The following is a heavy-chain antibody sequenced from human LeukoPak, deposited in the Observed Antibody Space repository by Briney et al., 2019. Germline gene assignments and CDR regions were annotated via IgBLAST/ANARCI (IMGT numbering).Heavy chain of an antibody. CDR1: GGSISSSSYY. Sequence: SETLSLTCTVSGGSISSSSYYWGWIRQPPGKGLEWIGSIYYSGSTYYNPSLKSRVTISLDTSKNQFSLKLSSVTAADTAVYYCARSGEYSAGLYYYYYYMDVWGKGTTVTISS. CDR2: IYYSGST. D-gene: IGHD3-10*01. V-gene: IGHV4-39*07. CDR3: ARSGEYSAGLYYYYYYMDV. J-gene: IGHJ6*03.